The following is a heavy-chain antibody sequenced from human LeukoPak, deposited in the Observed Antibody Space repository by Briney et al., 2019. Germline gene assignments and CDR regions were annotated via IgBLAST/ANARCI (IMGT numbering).Heavy chain of an antibody. Sequence: SVKVSCKASGGTFSSYAISWVRQAPGQGLEWMGGIIPIFGTANYAQKFQGRVTITADKSTSTAYMELSSLRSEDTAVYYCARASTSPHRPAPNWFDPWGQGTLVTVSS. CDR3: ARASTSPHRPAPNWFDP. D-gene: IGHD2-2*01. J-gene: IGHJ5*02. CDR1: GGTFSSYA. V-gene: IGHV1-69*06. CDR2: IIPIFGTA.